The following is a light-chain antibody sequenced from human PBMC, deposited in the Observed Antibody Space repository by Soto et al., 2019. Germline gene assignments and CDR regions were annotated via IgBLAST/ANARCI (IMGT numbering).Light chain of an antibody. CDR3: LQHQTYPLS. V-gene: IGKV1-17*01. J-gene: IGKJ4*01. CDR1: QGIRED. Sequence: DIQMTQSPSSLSASVGDRVTITCRASQGIREDLAWNQQKPGKAPTRLIYGVSSLQNGVPSRFSATGSGTEFTLTISSLQPEDFATYYCLQHQTYPLSFGGGTRVEIK. CDR2: GVS.